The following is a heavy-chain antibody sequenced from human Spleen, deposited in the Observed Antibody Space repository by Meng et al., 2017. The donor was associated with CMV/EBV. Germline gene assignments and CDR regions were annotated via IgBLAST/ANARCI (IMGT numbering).Heavy chain of an antibody. J-gene: IGHJ5*02. D-gene: IGHD2-21*01. V-gene: IGHV3-7*03. CDR2: IKQDGSEK. Sequence: SCAASGFTFSSYWMSWVRQAPGKGLEWVANIKQDGSEKYYVDSVKGRFTISRDNAKNSLYLQMNSLRAEDTAVYFCARDHPISPEGAPWGQGTLVTVSS. CDR1: GFTFSSYW. CDR3: ARDHPISPEGAP.